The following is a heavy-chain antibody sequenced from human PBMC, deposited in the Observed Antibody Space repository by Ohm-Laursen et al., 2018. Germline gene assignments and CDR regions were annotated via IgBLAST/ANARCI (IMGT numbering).Heavy chain of an antibody. D-gene: IGHD1-1*01. CDR2: ISVSGGSA. V-gene: IGHV3-23*01. CDR1: GFTFSSYG. J-gene: IGHJ4*02. CDR3: AKGTTDVDY. Sequence: SLRLSCTASGFTFSSYGMSWVRQAPGKGLEWVSGISVSGGSAYYADSVKGRFTISRDNSKNTLYLQMNSLRAEDTAIYYCAKGTTDVDYWGQGTLVTVSS.